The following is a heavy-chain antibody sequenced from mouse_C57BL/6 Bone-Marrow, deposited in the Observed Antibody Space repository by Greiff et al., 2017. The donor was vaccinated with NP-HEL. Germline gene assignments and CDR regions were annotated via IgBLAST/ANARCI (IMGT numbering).Heavy chain of an antibody. CDR2: IYPGSGNT. CDR3: ARDWSWFAY. D-gene: IGHD4-1*01. CDR1: GYTFTDYY. Sequence: VQLQESGAELVRPGASVKLSCKASGYTFTDYYINWVKQRPGQGLEWIARIYPGSGNTYYNEKFKGKATLTAEKSSSTAYMQLSSLTSEDSAVYFCARDWSWFAYWGQGTLVTVSA. V-gene: IGHV1-76*01. J-gene: IGHJ3*01.